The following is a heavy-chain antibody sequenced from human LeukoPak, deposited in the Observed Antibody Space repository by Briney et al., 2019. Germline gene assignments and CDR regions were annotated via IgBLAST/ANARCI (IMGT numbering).Heavy chain of an antibody. CDR3: ARDLPGTDDAFDI. CDR1: GYTFTGYY. Sequence: ASVKVSCKASGYTFTGYYMHWVRQAPGQGLEWMGWINPNSGGTNYAQRFQGRVTITADKSTGTAYVELSSLRSDDTAVYYCARDLPGTDDAFDIWGQGTMVTVSS. J-gene: IGHJ3*02. D-gene: IGHD2-2*01. V-gene: IGHV1-2*02. CDR2: INPNSGGT.